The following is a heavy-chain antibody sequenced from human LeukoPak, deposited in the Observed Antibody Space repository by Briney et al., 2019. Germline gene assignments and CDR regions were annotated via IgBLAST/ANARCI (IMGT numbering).Heavy chain of an antibody. Sequence: GSSVKVSCKASGGTFSSYAISWVRQAPGQGLEWMGGIIPIFGTANYAQKFQGRVTITADESTSTAYMELSSLRSEDTAVYYCARLGPQPIENVLRYFDRGSGYYHERSFDYWGQGTLVTVSS. D-gene: IGHD3-9*01. CDR2: IIPIFGTA. V-gene: IGHV1-69*01. CDR1: GGTFSSYA. CDR3: ARLGPQPIENVLRYFDRGSGYYHERSFDY. J-gene: IGHJ4*02.